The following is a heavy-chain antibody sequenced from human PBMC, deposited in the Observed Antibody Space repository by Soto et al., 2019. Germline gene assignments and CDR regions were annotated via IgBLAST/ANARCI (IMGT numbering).Heavy chain of an antibody. CDR1: GGSFSGYY. J-gene: IGHJ4*02. CDR2: INHSGST. CDR3: ARKNRATMVRGVINRDRTPFDY. V-gene: IGHV4-34*01. D-gene: IGHD3-10*01. Sequence: PSETLSLTCAVYGGSFSGYYWSWIRQPPGKGLEWIGEINHSGSTNYNPSLKSRVTISVDTSKNQFSLKLSSVTAADTAVYYCARKNRATMVRGVINRDRTPFDYWGQGTLVTVSS.